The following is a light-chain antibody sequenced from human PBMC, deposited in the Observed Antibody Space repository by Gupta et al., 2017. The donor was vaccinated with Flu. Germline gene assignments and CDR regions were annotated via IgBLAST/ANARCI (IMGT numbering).Light chain of an antibody. V-gene: IGLV8-61*01. J-gene: IGLJ3*02. Sequence: QTVVTQESSFSVSPGGTVTLTCGLSSGSVSTTFNPSWYQQTPGQAPRTLIYNTNSRSSGVPDRFSGSILGNKAALTITGAQADDDSDYYCVLYMGNGIWVFGGGTKLTVL. CDR3: VLYMGNGIWV. CDR2: NTN. CDR1: SGSVSTTFN.